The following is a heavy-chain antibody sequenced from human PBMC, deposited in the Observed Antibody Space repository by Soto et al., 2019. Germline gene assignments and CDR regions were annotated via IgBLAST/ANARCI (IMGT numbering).Heavy chain of an antibody. V-gene: IGHV3-30-3*01. CDR2: ISYDGSNK. CDR1: GFTFSSYA. CDR3: ARDQMIARDGMDV. J-gene: IGHJ6*02. D-gene: IGHD3-22*01. Sequence: PGGSLRLSCAASGFTFSSYAMHWVRQAPGKGLEWVAVISYDGSNKYYADSVKGRFTISRDNSENTLYLQMNSLRAEDTAVYYCARDQMIARDGMDVWGQGTTVTVSS.